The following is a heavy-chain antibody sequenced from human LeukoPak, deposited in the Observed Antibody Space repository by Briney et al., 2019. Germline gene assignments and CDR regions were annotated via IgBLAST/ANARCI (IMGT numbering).Heavy chain of an antibody. D-gene: IGHD4-4*01. J-gene: IGHJ4*02. CDR3: AKALADYSNSLGY. Sequence: RGSLRLSCAASGFTFSSYAMSWVRQAPGKGLEWVSAISGSGGSTYYADSVKGRFTISRDNSKNTLYLQMNSLRAEDTAVYYCAKALADYSNSLGYWGQGTLVTVSS. CDR1: GFTFSSYA. V-gene: IGHV3-23*01. CDR2: ISGSGGST.